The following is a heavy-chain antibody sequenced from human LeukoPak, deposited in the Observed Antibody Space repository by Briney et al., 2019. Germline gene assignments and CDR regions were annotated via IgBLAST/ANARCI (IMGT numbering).Heavy chain of an antibody. CDR1: GYTFTSYG. V-gene: IGHV1-8*02. CDR2: MNPNSGNT. CDR3: FVNDYVWGSYRYPTYYYYGMDV. Sequence: GASVKVSCKASGYTFTSYGISWVRQAPGQGLEWMGWMNPNSGNTGYAQKFQGRVTMTRNTSISTAYMELSSLRSEDTAVYYCFVNDYVWGSYRYPTYYYYGMDVWGQGTTVTVSS. D-gene: IGHD3-16*02. J-gene: IGHJ6*02.